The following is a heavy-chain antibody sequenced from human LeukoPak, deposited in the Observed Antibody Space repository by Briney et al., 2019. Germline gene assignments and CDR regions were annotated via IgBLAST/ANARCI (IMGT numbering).Heavy chain of an antibody. CDR2: ISQDGSQK. CDR1: GFSFSKYS. V-gene: IGHV3-7*01. Sequence: GGSLRLSCAASGFSFSKYSMNWVRQAPGKGLEWVATISQDGSQKYLADFVKGRFTISRDNARNSLYLQMSSLRGDDTAVYYCARSKVVAEAGKSWFDPWGQGTRVTVTS. D-gene: IGHD6-13*01. J-gene: IGHJ5*01. CDR3: ARSKVVAEAGKSWFDP.